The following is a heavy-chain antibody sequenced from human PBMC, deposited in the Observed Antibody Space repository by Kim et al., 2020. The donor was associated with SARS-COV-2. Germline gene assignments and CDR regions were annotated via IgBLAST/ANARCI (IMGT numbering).Heavy chain of an antibody. CDR2: VSGSGGST. D-gene: IGHD3-16*01. V-gene: IGHV3-23*01. Sequence: GGSLRLSCSASGFTFTNYAMSWVRQAPGKGLEWVSTVSGSGGSTYFGDSVKGRFTLSRDNSKNTVFLQMNSLRAEDTAVYYCTKGRSLLTLVDYWGQGTL. J-gene: IGHJ4*02. CDR3: TKGRSLLTLVDY. CDR1: GFTFTNYA.